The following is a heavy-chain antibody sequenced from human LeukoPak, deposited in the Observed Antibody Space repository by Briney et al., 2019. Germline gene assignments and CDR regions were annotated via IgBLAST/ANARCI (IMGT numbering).Heavy chain of an antibody. V-gene: IGHV3-53*01. CDR2: IYSGGNT. J-gene: IGHJ5*02. D-gene: IGHD6-19*01. Sequence: PGGSLRLSCAASGFTVSSNYMSWVRQAPGKGLEWVSVIYSGGNTYYGDSVKGRFTISRDNSKNTLYLQMNSLRAEDTAVYYCAKRVDSSGCLDPWGQGTLVTVSS. CDR1: GFTVSSNY. CDR3: AKRVDSSGCLDP.